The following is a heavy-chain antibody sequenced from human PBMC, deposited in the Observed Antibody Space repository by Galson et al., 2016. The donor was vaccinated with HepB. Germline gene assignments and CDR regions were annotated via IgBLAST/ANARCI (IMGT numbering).Heavy chain of an antibody. J-gene: IGHJ4*02. CDR1: GGSINSGSYY. D-gene: IGHD5-18*01. Sequence: ETLSLTCTVSGGSINSGSYYWGWIRQPPGKGLEWIGEINRSGSTNYNPSLKSRVAISVDTSKNQFSLKLSSVTAADTAVYYCRVLRGYSYGTNFDYWGQGTLVTVSS. CDR2: INRSGST. CDR3: RVLRGYSYGTNFDY. V-gene: IGHV4-39*07.